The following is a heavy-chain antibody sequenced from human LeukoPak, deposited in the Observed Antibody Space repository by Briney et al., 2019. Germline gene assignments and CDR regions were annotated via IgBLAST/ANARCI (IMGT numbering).Heavy chain of an antibody. J-gene: IGHJ2*01. V-gene: IGHV4-59*12. D-gene: IGHD3-10*02. CDR1: GDSISNYY. CDR2: IYYSGST. Sequence: SETLSLTCTVSGDSISNYYWSWIRQSPGKGLEWIGYIYYSGSTNYNPSLKSRLTMSVDKSKNQFSLKLSSVTAADTAVYFCARDRDHVWYFDLWDRGTLVGVSS. CDR3: ARDRDHVWYFDL.